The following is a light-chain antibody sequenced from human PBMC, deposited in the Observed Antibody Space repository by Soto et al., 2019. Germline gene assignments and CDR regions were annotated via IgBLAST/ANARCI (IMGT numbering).Light chain of an antibody. CDR1: QSLTSDY. V-gene: IGKV3-20*01. J-gene: IGKJ1*01. CDR3: QQSGRP. Sequence: EIVLTQSPGTPSLTQGEGPTLSCRASQSLTSDYLAWYQQKPGQTPRLLIHGASSRATGIPDRFSGSGSGTDFTLTISRLEPEDSAVYYCQQSGRPFGQGTKVDI. CDR2: GAS.